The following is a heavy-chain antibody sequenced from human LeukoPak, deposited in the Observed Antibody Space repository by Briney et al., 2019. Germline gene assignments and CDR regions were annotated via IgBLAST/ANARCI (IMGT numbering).Heavy chain of an antibody. Sequence: SETLSLTCAVYGGSFSGYYWSWIRQPPGKGLEWIGEINHSGSTNYNPSLKSRVTISVDTSKNQFSLKLSSVTAADTAVYYCARWARAFDIWGQGTMVTVSS. V-gene: IGHV4-34*01. CDR1: GGSFSGYY. J-gene: IGHJ3*02. CDR3: ARWARAFDI. CDR2: INHSGST.